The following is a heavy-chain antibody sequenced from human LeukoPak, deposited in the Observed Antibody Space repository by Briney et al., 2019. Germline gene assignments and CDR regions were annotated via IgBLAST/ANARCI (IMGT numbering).Heavy chain of an antibody. D-gene: IGHD5-24*01. V-gene: IGHV1-46*01. CDR2: IKPSGGNT. Sequence: ASVKVSCKTSGYGFTSYNLHWVRQAPGQRLEWMGTIKPSGGNTNYAQKFQGRVTMTRDTSTSTVYMELSSLKSEDTAVYYCARVRDGYNDAYDIWGQGTMVTVSS. CDR3: ARVRDGYNDAYDI. CDR1: GYGFTSYN. J-gene: IGHJ3*02.